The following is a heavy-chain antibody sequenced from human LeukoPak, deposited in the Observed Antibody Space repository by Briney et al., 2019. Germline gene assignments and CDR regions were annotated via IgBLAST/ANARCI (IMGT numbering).Heavy chain of an antibody. Sequence: KPSETLSLTCAVYGGSFSGYYWSWIRQPPGKGLEWIGEINHSGSTNYNPSLKSRVTISVDTSKNQFSLKLSSVTAADTAVCYCARRVFGTRGMTDWGQGTLVTVSS. V-gene: IGHV4-34*01. CDR1: GGSFSGYY. CDR2: INHSGST. D-gene: IGHD1-20*01. J-gene: IGHJ4*02. CDR3: ARRVFGTRGMTD.